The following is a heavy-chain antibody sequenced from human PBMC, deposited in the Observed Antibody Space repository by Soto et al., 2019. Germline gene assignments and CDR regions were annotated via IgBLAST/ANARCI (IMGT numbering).Heavy chain of an antibody. J-gene: IGHJ4*02. V-gene: IGHV3-48*01. D-gene: IGHD4-17*01. CDR2: INRDYNT. CDR3: VNGDYY. Sequence: EEQLVESGGGLVQPGGSLRLSCAASGFTFSNHVMNWVRQAPGRGPEWVSSINRDYNTYYADSVRGRFTISRDNAKDSLYLLMNSLSADDTAVYYCVNGDYYVGQGTLVTVSS. CDR1: GFTFSNHV.